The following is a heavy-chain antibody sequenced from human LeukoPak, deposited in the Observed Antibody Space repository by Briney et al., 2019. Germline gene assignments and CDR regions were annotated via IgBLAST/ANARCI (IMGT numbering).Heavy chain of an antibody. D-gene: IGHD3-9*01. CDR2: IRYDGSNK. J-gene: IGHJ6*03. CDR1: GFTFSSYG. Sequence: GSLRLSCAASGFTFSSYGMHWVRQAPGKGLEWVAFIRYDGSNKYYADSVKGRFTISRDNSKNTLYLQMNSLRAEDTAVYYCAKDFDSPYVYYYMDVWGKGTTVTVSS. V-gene: IGHV3-30*02. CDR3: AKDFDSPYVYYYMDV.